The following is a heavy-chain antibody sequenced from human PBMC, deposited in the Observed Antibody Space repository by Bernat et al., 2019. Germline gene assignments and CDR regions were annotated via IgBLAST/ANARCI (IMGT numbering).Heavy chain of an antibody. Sequence: QVQLVQSGSELKKPGASVKISCKASGYTFTDYALNWVRQAPGQGLEWMGWIDTNTGNPTYAQGFTGRFVFTLDTSVSTTYLQISSLKAEDTAVFYCARSTKDKSGFFDHWGQGTLATVSS. CDR2: IDTNTGNP. J-gene: IGHJ4*02. CDR1: GYTFTDYA. D-gene: IGHD5-12*01. CDR3: ARSTKDKSGFFDH. V-gene: IGHV7-4-1*02.